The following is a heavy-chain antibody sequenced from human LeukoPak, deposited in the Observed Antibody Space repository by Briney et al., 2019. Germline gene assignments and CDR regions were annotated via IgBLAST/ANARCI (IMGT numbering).Heavy chain of an antibody. CDR1: GGSISSYY. V-gene: IGHV4-59*01. Sequence: SETLSLTCTVSGGSISSYYWSWIRQPPGKGLEWIGYIYYSGSTNYNPSLKSRVTISVDTSKNQFSLKLSSVTAADTAVYYRAREVRLGELSLIDYWGQGTLVTVSS. CDR2: IYYSGST. CDR3: AREVRLGELSLIDY. J-gene: IGHJ4*02. D-gene: IGHD3-16*02.